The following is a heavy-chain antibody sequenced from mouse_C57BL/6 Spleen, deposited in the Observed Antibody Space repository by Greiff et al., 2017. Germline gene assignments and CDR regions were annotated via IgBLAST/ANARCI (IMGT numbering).Heavy chain of an antibody. Sequence: EVKLQQSGPELVKPGASVKISCKASGYTFTDYYLNWVKQSHGKSLEWIGDINPNNGGTSYNQKFKGKAALTVDTSSSTAYMALRSLTSADSAVYCCAIRLYCNYAMDYWGQGTSVTVSS. CDR1: GYTFTDYY. CDR3: AIRLYCNYAMDY. V-gene: IGHV1-26*01. D-gene: IGHD6-2*01. J-gene: IGHJ4*01. CDR2: INPNNGGT.